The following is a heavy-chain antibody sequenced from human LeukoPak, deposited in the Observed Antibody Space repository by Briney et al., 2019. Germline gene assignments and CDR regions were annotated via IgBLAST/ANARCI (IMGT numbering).Heavy chain of an antibody. D-gene: IGHD2-2*02. Sequence: SETLSLTCTVSGGSISSSSYYWGWIRQPPGKGLEWIGSIYYSGSTYYNPSLQSRVTISVDTSKNQFSLKLSSVTAADTAVYYCAREPNCSSTSCYTTDAFDIWGQGTMVTVSS. CDR1: GGSISSSSYY. J-gene: IGHJ3*02. V-gene: IGHV4-39*07. CDR3: AREPNCSSTSCYTTDAFDI. CDR2: IYYSGST.